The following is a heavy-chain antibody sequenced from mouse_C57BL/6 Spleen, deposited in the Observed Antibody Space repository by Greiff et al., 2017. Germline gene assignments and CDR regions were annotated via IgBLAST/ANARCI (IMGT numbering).Heavy chain of an antibody. CDR2: INPNNGGT. D-gene: IGHD2-2*01. Sequence: EVQLQESGPELVKPGASVKIPCKASGYTFTDYNMDWVKQSHGKSLEWIGDINPNNGGTIYNQKFKGKATLTVDKSSSTAYMELRSLTSEDTAVYYCARWLRRGGYAMDYWGQGTSGTVSS. CDR1: GYTFTDYN. V-gene: IGHV1-18*01. J-gene: IGHJ4*01. CDR3: ARWLRRGGYAMDY.